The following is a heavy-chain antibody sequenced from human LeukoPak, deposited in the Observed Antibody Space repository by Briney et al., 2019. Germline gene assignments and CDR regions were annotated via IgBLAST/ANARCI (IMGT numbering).Heavy chain of an antibody. CDR2: ISYDGSNK. CDR3: ARQGDSSGPFDY. V-gene: IGHV3-30*04. CDR1: GITFSSYA. J-gene: IGHJ4*02. Sequence: GGSLRLSCAASGITFSSYAMHWVRQAPGKGLEWVAVISYDGSNKYYADSVKGRFTISRDNSKNTLYLQMNSLRAEDTAVYYCARQGDSSGPFDYWGQGTLVTVSS. D-gene: IGHD3-22*01.